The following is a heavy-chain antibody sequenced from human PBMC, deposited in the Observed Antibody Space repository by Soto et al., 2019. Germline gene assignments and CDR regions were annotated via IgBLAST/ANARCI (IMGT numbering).Heavy chain of an antibody. CDR2: IYYSGST. CDR1: GGSISGYY. Sequence: PSETLSLACNVSGGSISGYYWSWIRQPPGKGREWIGYIYYSGSTNYNPSLKSRVTISVDTSKNQFSLKLSSVTAADTAVYYCAKGLRSYCGGDCYQAGGMDVWGQGTTVTVSS. V-gene: IGHV4-59*01. D-gene: IGHD2-21*02. CDR3: AKGLRSYCGGDCYQAGGMDV. J-gene: IGHJ6*02.